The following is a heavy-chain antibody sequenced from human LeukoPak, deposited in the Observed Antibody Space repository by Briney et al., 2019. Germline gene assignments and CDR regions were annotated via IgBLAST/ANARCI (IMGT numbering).Heavy chain of an antibody. J-gene: IGHJ5*02. CDR2: ISAYNGNT. V-gene: IGHV1-18*01. D-gene: IGHD3-3*01. CDR3: ARDQGYDFWSSYLPRSWFDP. Sequence: ASVKVSCKASGYTFTSYGISWVRQAPGQGLEWMGWISAYNGNTNYAQKLQGRVTMTTDTSTSTAYMELRSLRSDDTAVYYCARDQGYDFWSSYLPRSWFDPWGQGTLVTVSS. CDR1: GYTFTSYG.